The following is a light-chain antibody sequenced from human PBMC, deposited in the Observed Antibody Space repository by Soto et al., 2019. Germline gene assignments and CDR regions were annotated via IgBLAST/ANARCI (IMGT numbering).Light chain of an antibody. CDR2: GAS. Sequence: EIVLTQSPCTLSLSPGERATLSCRASQSVSSSYLAWYQHKPGQAPRLLIYGASSRATGIPDRFSGSGSGTDFTLTISRLEPEDFAVYYCQQYGSSPGYTFGQGTKLEIK. V-gene: IGKV3-20*01. CDR1: QSVSSSY. J-gene: IGKJ2*01. CDR3: QQYGSSPGYT.